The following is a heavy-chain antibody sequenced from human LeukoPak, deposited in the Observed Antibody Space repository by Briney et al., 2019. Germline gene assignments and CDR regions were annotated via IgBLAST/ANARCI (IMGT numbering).Heavy chain of an antibody. Sequence: ASVKVSCKSSGYTFTDYFMNWVRQAPGQGLEWMGIINPSGGSTSYAQKFQGRVTMTRDVSTRTVYMELSSLRSEETAVYYCARGDCSGGSCILYYFDYWGQGTLVTVSS. CDR1: GYTFTDYF. CDR2: INPSGGST. D-gene: IGHD2-15*01. V-gene: IGHV1-46*01. J-gene: IGHJ4*02. CDR3: ARGDCSGGSCILYYFDY.